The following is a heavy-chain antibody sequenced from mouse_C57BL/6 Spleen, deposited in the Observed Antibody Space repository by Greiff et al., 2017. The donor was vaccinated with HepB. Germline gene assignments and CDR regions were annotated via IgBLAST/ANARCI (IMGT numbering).Heavy chain of an antibody. D-gene: IGHD2-3*01. CDR3: ARAIYDGYHYAMDY. V-gene: IGHV3-6*01. CDR2: ISYDGSN. Sequence: ESGPGLVKPSQSLSLTCSVTGYSITSGYYWNWIRQFPGNKLEWMGYISYDGSNNYNPSLKNRISITRDTSKNQFFLKLNSVTTEDTATYYCARAIYDGYHYAMDYWGQGTSVTVSS. J-gene: IGHJ4*01. CDR1: GYSITSGYY.